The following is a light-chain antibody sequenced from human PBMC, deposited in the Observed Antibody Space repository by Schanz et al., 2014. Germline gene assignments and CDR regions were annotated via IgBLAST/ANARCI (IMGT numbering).Light chain of an antibody. CDR1: VSVSSNY. V-gene: IGKV3-20*01. J-gene: IGKJ1*01. CDR3: QQYGSSPWT. Sequence: EIVMTQSPATLSVSPGERATLSCRASVSVSSNYLAWYQQKPGQAPRLLIYASSTRATGIPDRFSGSGSGTDFTLTISRLEPEDFAVYYCQQYGSSPWTFGQGTKVEIK. CDR2: ASS.